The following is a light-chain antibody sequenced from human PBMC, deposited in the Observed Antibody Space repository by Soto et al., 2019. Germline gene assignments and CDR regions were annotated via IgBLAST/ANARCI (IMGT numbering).Light chain of an antibody. CDR3: HSRA. CDR1: QSISSW. Sequence: GDRVTITCRASQSISSWLAWYQQKPGKAPKLLIYDASSLESGVPSRFSGSGSGTEFTLTISSLQPDDFATYFCHSRAFGQGTRLEI. CDR2: DAS. V-gene: IGKV1-5*01. J-gene: IGKJ5*01.